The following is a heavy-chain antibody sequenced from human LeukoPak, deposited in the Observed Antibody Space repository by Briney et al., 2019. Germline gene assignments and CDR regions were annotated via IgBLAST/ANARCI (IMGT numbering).Heavy chain of an antibody. J-gene: IGHJ6*02. V-gene: IGHV3-49*04. CDR2: IRSKAYGGTT. Sequence: GRSLRLSCTASGFTFGDHAMSWVRQAPGKGLEWVGFIRSKAYGGTTEYAASVKGRFTISRDDSKSIAYLQMNSLKTEDTAVYYCARGSIHLWIHNGMDVWGRGTTVTVSS. D-gene: IGHD5-18*01. CDR3: ARGSIHLWIHNGMDV. CDR1: GFTFGDHA.